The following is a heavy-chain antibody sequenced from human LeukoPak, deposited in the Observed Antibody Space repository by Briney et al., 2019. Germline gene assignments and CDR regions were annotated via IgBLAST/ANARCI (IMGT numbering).Heavy chain of an antibody. CDR1: GFTVSSNH. J-gene: IGHJ4*02. Sequence: GGSLRLSCAASGFTVSSNHMSWVRQAPGKGLEWVSVIYSGGSTYYADSVKGRFTISRDNSKNTLYLQMNSLRAEDTAVYYCARDLGPTYYFDYWGQGTLVTVSS. CDR2: IYSGGST. D-gene: IGHD3-16*01. CDR3: ARDLGPTYYFDY. V-gene: IGHV3-53*01.